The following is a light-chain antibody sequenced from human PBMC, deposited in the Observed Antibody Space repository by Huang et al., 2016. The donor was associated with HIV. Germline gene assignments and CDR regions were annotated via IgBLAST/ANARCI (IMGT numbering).Light chain of an antibody. CDR1: QSVSNY. Sequence: EIVLTQSPGTLSFSPGERATLSCRASQSVSNYLAWYQQKPGQAPRLLIYGASSRATGIPDRFSGSGSGTDFTLTISRLEPEDFAFYYCQQYGGSPLTFGGGIKVETK. J-gene: IGKJ4*01. CDR2: GAS. CDR3: QQYGGSPLT. V-gene: IGKV3-20*01.